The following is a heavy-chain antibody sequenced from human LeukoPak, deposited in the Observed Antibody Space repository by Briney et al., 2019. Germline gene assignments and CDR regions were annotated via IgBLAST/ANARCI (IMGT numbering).Heavy chain of an antibody. CDR1: GFTFSSYG. CDR3: ARGIALAAAGRYYYGMDV. Sequence: GGSLRLSCAASGFTFSSYGMHWVRQAPGKGLEWVAVIWYDGSNKYYADSVKGQFTISRDNSKNTLYLQMNSLRAEDTAVYYCARGIALAAAGRYYYGMDVWGQGTTVTVSS. J-gene: IGHJ6*02. D-gene: IGHD6-13*01. V-gene: IGHV3-33*01. CDR2: IWYDGSNK.